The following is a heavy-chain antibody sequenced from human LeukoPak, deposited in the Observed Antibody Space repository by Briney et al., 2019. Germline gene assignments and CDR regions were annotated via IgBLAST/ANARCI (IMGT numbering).Heavy chain of an antibody. D-gene: IGHD1-26*01. CDR1: GFTFDDYA. CDR3: AKDIRSGSYSDAFDI. CDR2: ISWNSGSI. J-gene: IGHJ3*02. Sequence: PGRSLRLSCAASGFTFDDYAMHWVRQAPGKGLEWVSGISWNSGSIGYADSVKGRFTISRDNAKNSLYLQMNSLRAEDMALYYCAKDIRSGSYSDAFDIWGQGTMVTVPS. V-gene: IGHV3-9*03.